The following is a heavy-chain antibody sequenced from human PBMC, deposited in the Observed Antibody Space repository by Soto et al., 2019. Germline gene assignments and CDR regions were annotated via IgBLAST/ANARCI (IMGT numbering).Heavy chain of an antibody. CDR1: GFTFSAYW. Sequence: PGGSLRLSCAASGFTFSAYWMSWVRQTPGKGLEWVANIKHDGSEKYYVDSVKGRFTISRDNAKNSLFLEMNSLRAEDTAVFYRAITTRGFSMDVWGQGTTVTVSS. CDR3: AITTRGFSMDV. CDR2: IKHDGSEK. D-gene: IGHD1-1*01. V-gene: IGHV3-7*01. J-gene: IGHJ6*02.